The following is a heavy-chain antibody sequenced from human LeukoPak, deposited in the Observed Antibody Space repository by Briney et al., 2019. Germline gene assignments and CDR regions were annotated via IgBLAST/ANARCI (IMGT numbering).Heavy chain of an antibody. J-gene: IGHJ4*02. Sequence: SETLSLTCTVSGGSISSSSYYWGWIRQPPGKGLGWIGSIYYSGSTYYNPSLKSRVTISVDTSKNQFSLKLSSVTAADTAVYYCAESIGRDGYDYWGQGTLVTVSS. V-gene: IGHV4-39*07. D-gene: IGHD5-24*01. CDR3: AESIGRDGYDY. CDR2: IYYSGST. CDR1: GGSISSSSYY.